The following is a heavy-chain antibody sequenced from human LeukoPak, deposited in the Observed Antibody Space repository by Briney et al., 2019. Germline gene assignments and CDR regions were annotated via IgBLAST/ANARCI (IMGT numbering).Heavy chain of an antibody. D-gene: IGHD2-2*01. V-gene: IGHV3-48*03. CDR1: GFTFSSYE. J-gene: IGHJ5*02. Sequence: GGSLRLSCAASGFTFSSYEMNWVRQAPGKGLEWDSYISSSGNTKYYADSVKGRFTVSRDNAKNSLYLQMNSLRAEYTAVYYCARDQYCSSTTCYGFDPWGQGTLVTVSS. CDR3: ARDQYCSSTTCYGFDP. CDR2: ISSSGNTK.